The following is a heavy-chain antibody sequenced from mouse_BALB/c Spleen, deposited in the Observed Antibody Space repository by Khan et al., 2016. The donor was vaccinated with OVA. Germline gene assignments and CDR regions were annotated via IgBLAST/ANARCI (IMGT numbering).Heavy chain of an antibody. D-gene: IGHD2-14*01. J-gene: IGHJ4*01. CDR2: ISSTGST. CDR1: GYAITGDYV. Sequence: VQLKESGPGLVKPSQSLSLTCTVTGYAITGDYVWNWIRQFPGNKLEWMGYISSTGSTSYNPSLKSRTSITRNTSKNQFFLQLKSVTTEDTATYYCARSLYYSYGYALDCWGRGTSVTVSS. V-gene: IGHV3-2*02. CDR3: ARSLYYSYGYALDC.